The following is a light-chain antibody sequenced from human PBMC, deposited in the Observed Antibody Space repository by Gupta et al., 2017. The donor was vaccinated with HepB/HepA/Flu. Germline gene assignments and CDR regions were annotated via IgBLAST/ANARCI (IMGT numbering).Light chain of an antibody. CDR1: SSDIGSNF. CDR3: AAWDDSLNGMV. Sequence: QSLLTPAPSASATPGQRVTISCSGSSSDIGSNFVHWHQQLPGTAPRLLIYRNSQRPSGVPDRFSGSKSGTSASLAIXGXRSEDEXDYYCAAWDDSLNGMVFGGGTKLTVL. J-gene: IGLJ2*01. V-gene: IGLV1-47*01. CDR2: RNS.